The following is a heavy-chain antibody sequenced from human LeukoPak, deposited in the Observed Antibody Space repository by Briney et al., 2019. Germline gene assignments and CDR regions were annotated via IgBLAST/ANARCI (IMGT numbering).Heavy chain of an antibody. CDR2: IYNDGRT. CDR1: GFIVNNKY. CDR3: ARSYGYGVDAFDI. Sequence: GGSLRLSCAASGFIVNNKYMTWVRQAPGKGLEWVSLIYNDGRTYYADSVKGRFTISRDNSKNTLYLQMTSLRAEDTAVYYCARSYGYGVDAFDIWGQGTMVTVSS. V-gene: IGHV3-53*01. D-gene: IGHD5-18*01. J-gene: IGHJ3*02.